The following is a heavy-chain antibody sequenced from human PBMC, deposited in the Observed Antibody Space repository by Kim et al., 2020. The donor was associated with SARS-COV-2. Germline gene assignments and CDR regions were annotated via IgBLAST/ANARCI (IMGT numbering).Heavy chain of an antibody. CDR2: IYYSGST. V-gene: IGHV4-39*01. J-gene: IGHJ4*02. CDR1: GGSISGSSYY. CDR3: ARRQAMVRGVISPYDY. D-gene: IGHD3-10*01. Sequence: SETLSLTCTVSGGSISGSSYYWGWIRQPPGKGLEWIGSIYYSGSTYYNPSLKSRVTISVDTSKNQFSLKLSSVTAADTAVYYCARRQAMVRGVISPYDYWGQGTLVTVSS.